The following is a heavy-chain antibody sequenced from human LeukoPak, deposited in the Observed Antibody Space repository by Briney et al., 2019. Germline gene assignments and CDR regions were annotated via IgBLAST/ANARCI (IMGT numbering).Heavy chain of an antibody. Sequence: GASVKVSCKASGYPFTSYAMYWVRQAPGQRLEWMGWINADNGDTRYSQKLQGRVTMTGDTSACTTYMELSSLRSEDTAVYYCASDAFDIWGQGTMVTVSS. CDR1: GYPFTSYA. CDR2: INADNGDT. CDR3: ASDAFDI. J-gene: IGHJ3*02. V-gene: IGHV1-3*01.